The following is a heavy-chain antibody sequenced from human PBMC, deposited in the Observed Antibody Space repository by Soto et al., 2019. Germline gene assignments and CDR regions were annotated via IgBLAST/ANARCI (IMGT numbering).Heavy chain of an antibody. CDR2: IHYSGST. CDR3: ARDERMVRSLGQDYYGLDV. J-gene: IGHJ6*02. V-gene: IGHV4-59*01. Sequence: SETLSLTCTVSGGSISGYFWSWIRQPPGKGLEWIGHIHYSGSTSYTPSLKSRVTMSVDTSKNQFSLKLNSVTAADTAVYYCARDERMVRSLGQDYYGLDVCGQGTKVIGSS. CDR1: GGSISGYF. D-gene: IGHD3-10*01.